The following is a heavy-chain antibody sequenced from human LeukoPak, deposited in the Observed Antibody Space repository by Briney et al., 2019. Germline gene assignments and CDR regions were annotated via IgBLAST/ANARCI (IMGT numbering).Heavy chain of an antibody. CDR3: ATLSRATIRDY. D-gene: IGHD5-12*01. CDR1: GYTLTELS. Sequence: GASVKVSCKVSGYTLTELSMHWVRQAPGKGLEWMGGFDPEDGETIYAQKFQGRVTTTEDTSTDTAYMELSSLRSEDTAVYYCATLSRATIRDYWGQGTLVTVSS. V-gene: IGHV1-24*01. CDR2: FDPEDGET. J-gene: IGHJ4*02.